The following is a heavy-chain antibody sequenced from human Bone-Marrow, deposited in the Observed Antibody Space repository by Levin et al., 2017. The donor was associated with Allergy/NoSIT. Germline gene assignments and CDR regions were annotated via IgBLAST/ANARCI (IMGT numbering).Heavy chain of an antibody. CDR3: TYIVVVPAAMLGYYYYYGMDV. CDR2: IKSKTDGGTT. V-gene: IGHV3-15*01. Sequence: NPGGSLRLSCAASGFTFSNAWMSWVRQAPGKGLEWVGRIKSKTDGGTTDYAAPVKGRFTISRDDSKNTLYLQMNSLKTEDTAVYYCTYIVVVPAAMLGYYYYYGMDVWGQGTTVTVSS. J-gene: IGHJ6*02. D-gene: IGHD2-2*01. CDR1: GFTFSNAW.